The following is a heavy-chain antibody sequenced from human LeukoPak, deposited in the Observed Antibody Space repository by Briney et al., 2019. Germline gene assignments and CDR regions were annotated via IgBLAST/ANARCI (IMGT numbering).Heavy chain of an antibody. CDR1: GGSFSGYY. V-gene: IGHV4-31*11. J-gene: IGHJ2*01. Sequence: PSETLSLTCAVYGGSFSGYYWSWIRQHPGKGLEWIGYIYYSGSTYYNPSLKSRVTISVDTSKNQFSLKLSSVTAADTAVYYCARDPDDILTGYSQGWYFDLWGRGTLVTVSS. D-gene: IGHD3-9*01. CDR3: ARDPDDILTGYSQGWYFDL. CDR2: IYYSGST.